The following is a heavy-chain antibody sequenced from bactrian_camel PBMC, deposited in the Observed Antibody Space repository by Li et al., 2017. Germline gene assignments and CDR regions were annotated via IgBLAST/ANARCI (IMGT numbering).Heavy chain of an antibody. CDR2: IDSDGTT. CDR1: GYTISTNC. J-gene: IGHJ2*01. D-gene: IGHD4*01. CDR3: ATDPLGRVSPSSLVDGLQPPGTYLEV. Sequence: QVQLVESGGGSVQAGGSLRLSCAASGYTISTNCVAWFRQAPGKEREGVALIDSDGTTKYAEAVKGRFTISLGDAKNTMYLEMTNLQPEDTAMYYCATDPLGRVSPSSLVDGLQPPGTYLEVWGRGTQVTVS. V-gene: IGHV3S53*01.